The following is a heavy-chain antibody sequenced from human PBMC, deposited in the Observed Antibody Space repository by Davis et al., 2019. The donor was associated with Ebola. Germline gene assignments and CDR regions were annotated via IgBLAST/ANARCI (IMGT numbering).Heavy chain of an antibody. CDR1: GFNFINHA. D-gene: IGHD2-21*01. V-gene: IGHV3-23*01. CDR3: AKHRGDNYYYYSMDV. Sequence: GGSLRLSCAASGFNFINHAMTWVRQAPGKGLEWVSSITGGGGSTHHADSAKGRFTISRDSWKNTLYLQMNSLRAEDTAIYYCAKHRGDNYYYYSMDVWGQGTTVTVSS. CDR2: ITGGGGST. J-gene: IGHJ6*02.